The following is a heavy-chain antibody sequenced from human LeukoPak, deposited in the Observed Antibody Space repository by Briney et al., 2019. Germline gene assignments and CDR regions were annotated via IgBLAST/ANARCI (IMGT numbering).Heavy chain of an antibody. V-gene: IGHV3-11*01. J-gene: IGHJ6*02. Sequence: GGSLRLSCAASGFTFSDYYMSWIRQAPGKGLEWVSYISSSGSTIYYADSVKGRFTISRDNAKNSLYLQMNSLRAEDTALYYCAKVRFNYGSGYYYGMDVWGQGTTVTVSS. CDR3: AKVRFNYGSGYYYGMDV. CDR2: ISSSGSTI. CDR1: GFTFSDYY. D-gene: IGHD3-10*01.